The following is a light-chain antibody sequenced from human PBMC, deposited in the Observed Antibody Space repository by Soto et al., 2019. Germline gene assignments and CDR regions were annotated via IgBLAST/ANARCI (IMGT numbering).Light chain of an antibody. CDR2: QTS. J-gene: IGKJ1*01. Sequence: SKSAGALSVYAGDRATLSCRASQYINTRLAWYQHRPGQAPRLLIYQTSIRAAGIPARFSASGSGTDFTLTICVVQAEDFTLYYCHQRQSWPRTFGQGTKVDI. CDR1: QYINTR. CDR3: HQRQSWPRT. V-gene: IGKV3D-15*03.